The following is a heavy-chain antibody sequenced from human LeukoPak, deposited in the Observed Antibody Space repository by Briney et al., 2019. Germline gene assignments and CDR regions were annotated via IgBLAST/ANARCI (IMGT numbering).Heavy chain of an antibody. CDR1: GGSISSYY. J-gene: IGHJ4*02. CDR3: ARRTYGGYVGY. V-gene: IGHV4-59*12. Sequence: SETLSLTCTVSGGSISSYYWSWIRQPPGKGLEWIGYIYYSGSTNYNPSLKSRVTISVDTSKNQFSLKLSSVTAADTAVYYCARRTYGGYVGYWGQGTLVTVSS. D-gene: IGHD5-12*01. CDR2: IYYSGST.